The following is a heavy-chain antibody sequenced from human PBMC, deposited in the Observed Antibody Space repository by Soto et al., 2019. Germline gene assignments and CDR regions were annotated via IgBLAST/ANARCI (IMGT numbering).Heavy chain of an antibody. J-gene: IGHJ5*02. Sequence: GESLKISCQGSGYAFSSYWIAWVRQMPGKGLEWMGIIYPGDSDTRYSPSFQGQVTISVDKSITTAYLQWSSLKAPDTAMYYCARGYCTATICDPWSDPCDPAPLVTVSS. CDR1: GYAFSSYW. CDR2: IYPGDSDT. V-gene: IGHV5-51*01. CDR3: ARGYCTATICDPWSDP. D-gene: IGHD2-8*02.